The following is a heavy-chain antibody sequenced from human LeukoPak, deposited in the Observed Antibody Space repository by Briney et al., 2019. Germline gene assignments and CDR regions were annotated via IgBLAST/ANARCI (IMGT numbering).Heavy chain of an antibody. CDR3: ARDRDSSGWYGGGGY. CDR1: GFTFSSYA. J-gene: IGHJ4*02. D-gene: IGHD6-19*01. CDR2: ISYDGSNK. Sequence: GGSLRLSCAASGFTFSSYAMHWVRQAPGKGLEWVAVISYDGSNKYYADSVKGRFTISRDNPKNTLYPQMNSLRAEDTAVYYCARDRDSSGWYGGGGYWGQGTLVTVSS. V-gene: IGHV3-30*04.